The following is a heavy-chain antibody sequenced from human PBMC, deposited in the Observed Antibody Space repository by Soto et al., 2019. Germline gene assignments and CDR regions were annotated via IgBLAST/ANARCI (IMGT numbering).Heavy chain of an antibody. V-gene: IGHV3-9*01. CDR3: AXXXHQLLVRXWFDP. CDR2: ISWNSAGK. CDR1: GFTFDDYA. J-gene: IGHJ5*02. D-gene: IGHD2-2*01. Sequence: EVQLVESGGGLVQPGRSLRLSCAASGFTFDDYAMHWVRXAPGXGXEWVSGISWNSAGKGYADSVKGRFSISRDNXXXXXXXXXXXXXXXXTXXXXRAXXXHQLLVRXWFDPWGQGTLVTVSS.